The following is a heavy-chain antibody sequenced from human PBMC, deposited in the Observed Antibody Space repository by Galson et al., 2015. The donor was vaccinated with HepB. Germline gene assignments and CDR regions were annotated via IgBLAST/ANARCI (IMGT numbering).Heavy chain of an antibody. V-gene: IGHV4-31*03. CDR3: ARVLILTGYSFDY. J-gene: IGHJ4*02. D-gene: IGHD3-9*01. CDR2: ISYTGST. CDR1: GGSISGGAYY. Sequence: TLSLTCTVPGGSISGGAYYWSWTRQLPGRTLEWIAYISYTGSTSYNPSLQSRVDISIDTSKNQFSLTLSSVTAADTAVYYCARVLILTGYSFDYWGPGSLVAVSS.